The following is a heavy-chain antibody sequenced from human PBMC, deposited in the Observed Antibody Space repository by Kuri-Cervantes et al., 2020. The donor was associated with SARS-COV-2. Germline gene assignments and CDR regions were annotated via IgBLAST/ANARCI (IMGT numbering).Heavy chain of an antibody. CDR3: TTGLGRPYYFDY. V-gene: IGHV3-30-3*01. Sequence: GESLKISCAASGFTFSSYAMHWVRQAPGKGLEWVAVISYDGSNKYYADSVKGRFTISRDNSKNTLYLQMNSLRAEDTAVYYCTTGLGRPYYFDYWGQGTLVTVSS. D-gene: IGHD3-16*01. CDR1: GFTFSSYA. J-gene: IGHJ4*02. CDR2: ISYDGSNK.